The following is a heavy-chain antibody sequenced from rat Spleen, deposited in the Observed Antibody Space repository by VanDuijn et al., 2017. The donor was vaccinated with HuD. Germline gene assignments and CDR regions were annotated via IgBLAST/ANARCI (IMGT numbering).Heavy chain of an antibody. D-gene: IGHD1-6*01. CDR2: ISYDGSST. CDR3: ARRGMYTTDYYYVEVMDA. Sequence: EVQLVESGGGLVQPGRSLKLSCAASGFTFSNYGMAWVRQAPTKGLEWVATISYDGSSTYYRDSVKGRFTISRDNAKSTLYLQMDSLRSEDTATYYCARRGMYTTDYYYVEVMDAWGQGASVTVSS. CDR1: GFTFSNYG. J-gene: IGHJ4*01. V-gene: IGHV5-29*01.